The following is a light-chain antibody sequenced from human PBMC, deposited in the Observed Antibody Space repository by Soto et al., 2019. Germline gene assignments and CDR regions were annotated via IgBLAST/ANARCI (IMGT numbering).Light chain of an antibody. Sequence: DIDMNQSPSSLSASVGDRVTITCRASQSISTYLNWYQQKGGQAPKLLIHGASGLQSGVPLRFSGSGSGTDFTLTISSLQPEDFATYYCQQGYSTLLSFGGGTTVELK. J-gene: IGKJ4*01. CDR1: QSISTY. CDR2: GAS. V-gene: IGKV1-39*01. CDR3: QQGYSTLLS.